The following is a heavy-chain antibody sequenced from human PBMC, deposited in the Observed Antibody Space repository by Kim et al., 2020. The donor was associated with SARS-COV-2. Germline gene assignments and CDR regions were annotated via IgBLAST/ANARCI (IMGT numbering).Heavy chain of an antibody. CDR1: GGSFSGYY. CDR3: ASAKYSSSWYGFWSHGGEGTRCYDGMDV. D-gene: IGHD6-13*01. J-gene: IGHJ6*04. Sequence: SETLSLTCAVYGGSFSGYYWSWIRQPPGKGLEWIGEINHSGSTNYNPSLKSRVTISVDTSKNQFSLKLSSVTAADTAVYYCASAKYSSSWYGFWSHGGEGTRCYDGMDVWGEGTTVTVSS. V-gene: IGHV4-34*01. CDR2: INHSGST.